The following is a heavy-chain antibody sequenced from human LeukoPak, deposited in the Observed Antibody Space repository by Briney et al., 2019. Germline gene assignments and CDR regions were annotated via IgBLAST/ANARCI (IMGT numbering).Heavy chain of an antibody. CDR1: GYTFTGYY. CDR2: INPNSGGT. Sequence: ASVKVSCKASGYTFTGYYMHWVRQAPGQGLEWRGWINPNSGGTNYAQKFQGRVTMTRDTSISTAYMELSRLRSDDTAVYYCERDGFYRWFGEGASAKRHYYYYYGMDVWGQGTTVTVSS. J-gene: IGHJ6*02. D-gene: IGHD3-10*01. CDR3: ERDGFYRWFGEGASAKRHYYYYYGMDV. V-gene: IGHV1-2*02.